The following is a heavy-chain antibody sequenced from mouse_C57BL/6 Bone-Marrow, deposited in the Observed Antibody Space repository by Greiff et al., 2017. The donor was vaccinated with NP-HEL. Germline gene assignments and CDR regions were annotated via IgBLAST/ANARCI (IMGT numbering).Heavy chain of an antibody. CDR2: IDPENGDT. CDR3: TTFITTVVAKAY. V-gene: IGHV14-4*01. J-gene: IGHJ3*01. Sequence: VQLQQSGAELVRPGASVKLSCTASGFNIKDDYMHWVKQRPEQGLEWIGWIDPENGDTEYASKFQGKATITADTSSNTAYLQLCSLTSEDTAVYYCTTFITTVVAKAYWGQGTLVTVSA. CDR1: GFNIKDDY. D-gene: IGHD1-1*01.